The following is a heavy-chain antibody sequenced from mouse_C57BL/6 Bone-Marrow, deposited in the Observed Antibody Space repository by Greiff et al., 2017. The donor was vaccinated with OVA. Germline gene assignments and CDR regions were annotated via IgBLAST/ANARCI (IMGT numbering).Heavy chain of an antibody. V-gene: IGHV1-5*01. Sequence: VQLQQSGTVLARPGASVKMSCKTSGYTFTSYWMHWVKQRPGQGLEWIGAIYPGNSDTSYNQKFKGKAKLTAGKSASTAYMELSSLTNEDSAVYYCTTTVVAPHFDYWGQGTTLTVSS. J-gene: IGHJ2*01. CDR3: TTTVVAPHFDY. CDR1: GYTFTSYW. CDR2: IYPGNSDT. D-gene: IGHD1-1*01.